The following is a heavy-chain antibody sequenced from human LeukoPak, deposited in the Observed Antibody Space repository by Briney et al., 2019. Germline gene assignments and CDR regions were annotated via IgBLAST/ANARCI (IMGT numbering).Heavy chain of an antibody. V-gene: IGHV4-34*01. CDR1: GGSFSGYY. CDR2: INHSGST. D-gene: IGHD3-10*01. J-gene: IGHJ4*02. CDR3: ARRRYYGSGSYFH. Sequence: SETLYLTCAVYGGSFSGYYWSWIRQPPGKGLEWIGEINHSGSTNYNPSLKSRVTISVDTSKNQLSLKLSSVTAADTAVYYCARRRYYGSGSYFHWGQGTLVTVSS.